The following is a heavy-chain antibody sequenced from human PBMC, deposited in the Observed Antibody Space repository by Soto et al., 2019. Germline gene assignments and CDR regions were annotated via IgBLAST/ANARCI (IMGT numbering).Heavy chain of an antibody. J-gene: IGHJ6*02. V-gene: IGHV1-69*13. CDR3: SRGYIGGILGPYYYYYGMDV. Sequence: SVKVSCKASGGTFSSYAISWVRQAPGQGLEWMGGIIPIFGTANYAQKFQGRVTITADESTSTAYMELSSLRSEDTAVYYCSRGYIGGILGPYYYYYGMDVWGQGTTVTVSS. CDR2: IIPIFGTA. D-gene: IGHD2-15*01. CDR1: GGTFSSYA.